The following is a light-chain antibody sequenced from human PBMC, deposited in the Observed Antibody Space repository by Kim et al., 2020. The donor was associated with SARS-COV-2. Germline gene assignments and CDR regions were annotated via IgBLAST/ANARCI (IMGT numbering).Light chain of an antibody. CDR1: SSDVGGYNY. J-gene: IGLJ3*02. V-gene: IGLV2-11*01. CDR3: CSYAGSYTLV. Sequence: GQSVTISCTGTSSDVGGYNYVSWYQQHPGKAPKLMIYDVRKRPAGVPDRFSGAKSGNTASLTISGLQAEDEADYYCCSYAGSYTLVFGGGTQLTVL. CDR2: DVR.